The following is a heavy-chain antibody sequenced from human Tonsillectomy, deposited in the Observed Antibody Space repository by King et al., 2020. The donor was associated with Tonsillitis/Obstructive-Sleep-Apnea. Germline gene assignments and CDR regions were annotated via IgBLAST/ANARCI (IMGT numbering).Heavy chain of an antibody. CDR1: GFTFSRYW. J-gene: IGHJ5*02. Sequence: VQLVESGGGLVQPGGSLRLSCAASGFTFSRYWMSWVRQAPGKGLEWVANIKQDGSEKYYVDSVKGRFTISRDNAKNSLYLQMNSLRAEDTAVYYCARVGFLEWLSSFDPWGQGTLVTVSS. CDR2: IKQDGSEK. V-gene: IGHV3-7*01. D-gene: IGHD3-3*01. CDR3: ARVGFLEWLSSFDP.